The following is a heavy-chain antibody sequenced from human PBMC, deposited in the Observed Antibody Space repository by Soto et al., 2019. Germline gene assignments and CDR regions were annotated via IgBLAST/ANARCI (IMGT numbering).Heavy chain of an antibody. V-gene: IGHV4-30-4*01. Sequence: QVQLQESGPGLVKPSQTLSLTCTVSGGSISSGDYYWSWIRQPPGKGLEWIGYIYYSGTTYYNPSLQSRVTISVDTSENQFALKLTSVTAADTAVYYCARTLRGIAAAVIQTWGQGTLVTVSS. CDR2: IYYSGTT. CDR1: GGSISSGDYY. CDR3: ARTLRGIAAAVIQT. D-gene: IGHD6-13*01. J-gene: IGHJ1*01.